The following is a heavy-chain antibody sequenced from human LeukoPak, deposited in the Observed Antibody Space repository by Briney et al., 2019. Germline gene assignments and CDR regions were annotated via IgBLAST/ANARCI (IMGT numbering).Heavy chain of an antibody. Sequence: ASETLSLTCSVSGGSINGGSYYWSWIRQPAGKPLEWIGHIFTTGSTSYNPSLRTRVTISEDSSKDQFSLKLSSVTAADTAVYYCARLLLWFGESWYFDLWGRGTLVTVSS. CDR1: GGSINGGSYY. CDR3: ARLLLWFGESWYFDL. V-gene: IGHV4-61*09. J-gene: IGHJ2*01. CDR2: IFTTGST. D-gene: IGHD3-10*01.